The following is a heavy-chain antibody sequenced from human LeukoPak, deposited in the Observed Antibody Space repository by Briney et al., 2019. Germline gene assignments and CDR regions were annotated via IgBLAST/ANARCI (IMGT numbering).Heavy chain of an antibody. CDR2: FDPEDGET. J-gene: IGHJ6*03. CDR3: ATAPSYSGSYYYYYYMDV. V-gene: IGHV1-24*01. CDR1: GYTLTELS. D-gene: IGHD1-26*01. Sequence: ASVKVSCKVSGYTLTELSMHWVRQAPGKGLEWMGGFDPEDGETIYAQKFQGRVTMTEDTSTDTAYMELSSLRSEDTAVYYCATAPSYSGSYYYYYYMDVWGKGTTVTVSS.